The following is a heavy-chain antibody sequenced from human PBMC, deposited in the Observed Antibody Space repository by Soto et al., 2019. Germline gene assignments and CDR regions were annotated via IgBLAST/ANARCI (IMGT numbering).Heavy chain of an antibody. V-gene: IGHV3-30-3*01. D-gene: IGHD4-17*01. CDR2: ISYDGSNK. J-gene: IGHJ3*02. Sequence: GGSLRLSCAASGFTFSSYAMHWVRQAPGKGLEWVAVISYDGSNKYYADSVKGRFTISRDNSKNTLYLQMNSLRAEDMAVYYCARLYGDTDAFDIWGQGTMVTVSS. CDR1: GFTFSSYA. CDR3: ARLYGDTDAFDI.